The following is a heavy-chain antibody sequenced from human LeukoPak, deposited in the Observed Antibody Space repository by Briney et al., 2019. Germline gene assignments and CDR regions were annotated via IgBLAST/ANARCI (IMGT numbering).Heavy chain of an antibody. Sequence: SGPTLVKPTQTLTLTCTFSGFSLSTRGVGVGWIRQPPGKALEWLVLIYWDDDKRYSPSLKSRLTITKDTSKNQVVLTMTDMDPVDTATYYCAHLSYDYVWGTYRYAYWGQGTPVTVSS. CDR1: GFSLSTRGVG. D-gene: IGHD3-16*02. J-gene: IGHJ4*02. CDR3: AHLSYDYVWGTYRYAY. CDR2: IYWDDDK. V-gene: IGHV2-5*02.